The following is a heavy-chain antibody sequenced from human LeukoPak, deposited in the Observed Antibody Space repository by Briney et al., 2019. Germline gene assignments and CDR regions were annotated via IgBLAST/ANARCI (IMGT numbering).Heavy chain of an antibody. CDR1: GFTFSSYS. D-gene: IGHD3-22*01. J-gene: IGHJ4*01. V-gene: IGHV3-21*04. CDR2: ISSSSSYI. CDR3: AKEVRDGSGYTADY. Sequence: GGSLRLSCAASGFTFSSYSMNWVRQAPGKGLEWVSSISSSSSYIYYADSVKGRFTISRDNSKNTVYLQMNSRRAEDMAVYYCAKEVRDGSGYTADYWGQGTLVTVSS.